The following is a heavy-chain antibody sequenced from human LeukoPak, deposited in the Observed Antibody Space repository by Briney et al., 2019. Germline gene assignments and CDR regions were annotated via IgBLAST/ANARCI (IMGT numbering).Heavy chain of an antibody. V-gene: IGHV3-30*02. CDR1: GFTFSSYG. J-gene: IGHJ4*02. CDR3: AKEMFKSIVVVPAATSPYFDY. D-gene: IGHD2-2*01. CDR2: IRYDGSNK. Sequence: PGGSLRLSCAAPGFTFSSYGMHWVRQAPGKGLEWVAFIRYDGSNKYYADSVKGRFTISRDNSKNTLYLQMNSLRAEDTAVYYCAKEMFKSIVVVPAATSPYFDYWGQGTLVTVSS.